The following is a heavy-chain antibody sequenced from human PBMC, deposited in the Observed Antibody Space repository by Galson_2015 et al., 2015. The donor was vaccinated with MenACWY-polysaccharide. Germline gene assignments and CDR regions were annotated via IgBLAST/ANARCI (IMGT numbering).Heavy chain of an antibody. CDR2: IYWDGDN. V-gene: IGHV2-5*02. CDR3: AHVMITFGGVIGDDAFDV. J-gene: IGHJ3*01. Sequence: PALVTPTQTLTLTCTFSGFSLITQGVGVSWIRQPPGKALEWLPVIYWDGDNRYSPSLRSRLTVTKDTSKNQVVLTMTNMDLVDTATYYCAHVMITFGGVIGDDAFDVWGPGTMVTVSS. D-gene: IGHD3-16*01. CDR1: GFSLITQGVG.